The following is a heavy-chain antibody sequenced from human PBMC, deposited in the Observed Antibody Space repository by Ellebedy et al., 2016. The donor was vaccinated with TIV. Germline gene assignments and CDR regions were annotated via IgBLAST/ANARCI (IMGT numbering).Heavy chain of an antibody. CDR1: DDSISGSGYY. CDR3: ARVSYYYGTSYYFDN. CDR2: IYYSGDT. J-gene: IGHJ4*02. Sequence: LRLSCAVSDDSISGSGYYWSWLRQRPGKGLEWIGFIYYSGDTYYNPSLESRLTVSVDTSKNQFSLKLKSVTAADTAVYFCARVSYYYGTSYYFDNWGQGTLVTVSS. D-gene: IGHD3-10*01. V-gene: IGHV4-31*11.